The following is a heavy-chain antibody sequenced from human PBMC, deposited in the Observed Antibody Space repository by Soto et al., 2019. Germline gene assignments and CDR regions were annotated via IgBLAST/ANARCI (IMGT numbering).Heavy chain of an antibody. CDR2: INPNSGGT. D-gene: IGHD2-2*01. V-gene: IGHV1-2*04. CDR3: ARGSIVGYCSSTSCSVDTAMDYYFDY. Sequence: ASVKVSCKASGYTFTGYYMHWVRQAPGQGLEWMGWINPNSGGTNYAQKFQGWVTMTRDTSISTAYMELSRLRSDDTAVYYCARGSIVGYCSSTSCSVDTAMDYYFDYWGQGTLVTVSS. J-gene: IGHJ4*02. CDR1: GYTFTGYY.